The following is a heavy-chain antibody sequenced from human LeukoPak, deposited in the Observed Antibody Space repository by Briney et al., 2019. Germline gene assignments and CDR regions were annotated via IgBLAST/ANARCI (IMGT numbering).Heavy chain of an antibody. CDR1: GGSISSYY. CDR3: ARVSKDAFDI. Sequence: PSETLSLTCTVSGGSISSYYWSWLRQPPGKGLEWIGYIYYSGSTNYNPSRKSRVTISVDTSKNQFSLKLSSVTAADTAVYYCARVSKDAFDIWGQGTMVTVSS. V-gene: IGHV4-59*01. CDR2: IYYSGST. J-gene: IGHJ3*02.